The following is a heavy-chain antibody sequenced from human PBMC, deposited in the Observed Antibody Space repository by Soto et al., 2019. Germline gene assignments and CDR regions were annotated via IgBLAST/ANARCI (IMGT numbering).Heavy chain of an antibody. CDR1: GFIFNSYW. CDR2: ISSDGSTI. V-gene: IGHV3-74*01. Sequence: GGSLRLSCAASGFIFNSYWMHWVRQAPEKGLVWISRISSDGSTINYADSVKGRFTISRDNAKNTLYLQMNTLRAEDTAVYYCVREEPGLRYQYWGQGTLVTVSS. D-gene: IGHD4-17*01. J-gene: IGHJ4*02. CDR3: VREEPGLRYQY.